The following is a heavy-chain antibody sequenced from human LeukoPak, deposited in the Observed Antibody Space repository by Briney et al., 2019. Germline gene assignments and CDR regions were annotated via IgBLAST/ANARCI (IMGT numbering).Heavy chain of an antibody. CDR3: ASNYCGGDCYPRDAFDI. V-gene: IGHV1-69*04. CDR1: GGTFSSYA. CDR2: IIPILGIA. Sequence: SVKVSCKASGGTFSSYAISWVRQAPGQGLEWMGRIIPILGIANYAQKFQGRVTITADKSTSTAYMELSSLRSEDTAVYYCASNYCGGDCYPRDAFDIWGQGTMATVSS. J-gene: IGHJ3*02. D-gene: IGHD2-21*02.